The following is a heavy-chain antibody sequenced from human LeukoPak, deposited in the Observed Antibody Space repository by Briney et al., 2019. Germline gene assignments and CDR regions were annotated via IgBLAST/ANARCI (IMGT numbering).Heavy chain of an antibody. CDR1: GGSFSGYY. J-gene: IGHJ4*02. D-gene: IGHD6-13*01. CDR3: GRTAAGTRVRFFYY. Sequence: SEPLSLTCAVYGGSFSGYYWSWIRQPPGKGLEWIGEINHSGSTNYNPSLKSRDTISVDTSKHQLSLKLSSVTAADAAVYYCGRTAAGTRVRFFYYWGQGTLVTVFS. CDR2: INHSGST. V-gene: IGHV4-34*01.